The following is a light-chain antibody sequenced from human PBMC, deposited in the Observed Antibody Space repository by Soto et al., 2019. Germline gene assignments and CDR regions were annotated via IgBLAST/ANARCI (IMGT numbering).Light chain of an antibody. CDR3: HPYYNWPLT. CDR2: DTS. J-gene: IGKJ4*01. V-gene: IGKV3-15*01. Sequence: EVVMTQSPATLSVSPGEGVTLSCRASQGIGDTLAWYQHKPGQTPRLLIYDTSTRATGVPARFSGSRSGPEFTPTIHTLPSEDVATYSSHPYYNWPLTLGGGTKVDIK. CDR1: QGIGDT.